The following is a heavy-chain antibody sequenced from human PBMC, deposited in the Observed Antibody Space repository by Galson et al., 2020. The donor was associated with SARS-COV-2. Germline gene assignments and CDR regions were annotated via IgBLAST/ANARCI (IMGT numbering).Heavy chain of an antibody. CDR2: ISDSGGNT. Sequence: GESLKISCAGSGFTFSSYDMSWVRQAPGKGLEWVSAISDSGGNTYYADSVKGRFTISRDNSKNTLYLQMSSLRDEDTAVYYCAKRSIQWELLFWFDPWGQGTLVTVSS. CDR3: AKRSIQWELLFWFDP. CDR1: GFTFSSYD. J-gene: IGHJ5*02. D-gene: IGHD1-26*01. V-gene: IGHV3-23*01.